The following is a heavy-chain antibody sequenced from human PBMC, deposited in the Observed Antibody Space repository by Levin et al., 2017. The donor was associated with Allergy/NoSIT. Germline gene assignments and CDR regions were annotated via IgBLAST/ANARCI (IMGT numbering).Heavy chain of an antibody. V-gene: IGHV3-74*01. CDR3: VRDGPGVRSFHY. CDR2: IVSDGSTT. D-gene: IGHD3-10*01. Sequence: PGGSLRLSCAASGFTFSSLWMHWVRQAPGKGLVWVSHIVSDGSTTSYADSVKGRFTISRDNAKSMLYLQMNSLRAEDTAVYYCVRDGPGVRSFHYWGQGTLVTVSS. J-gene: IGHJ4*02. CDR1: GFTFSSLW.